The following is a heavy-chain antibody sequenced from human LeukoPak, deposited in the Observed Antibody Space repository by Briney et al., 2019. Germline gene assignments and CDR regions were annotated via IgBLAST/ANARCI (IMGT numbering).Heavy chain of an antibody. CDR3: AKSPAKQWLTKDQDPKTFDY. Sequence: PGTSLRLSCAASGFTFSSYAMHRVLLAPAKGLESVEAISYGGSNKYYAGSVKCRFTNPRDNSKNTLYLQMNSLRAEDTAVYYCAKSPAKQWLTKDQDPKTFDYWGQGTLVTVSS. CDR2: ISYGGSNK. CDR1: GFTFSSYA. J-gene: IGHJ4*02. D-gene: IGHD6-19*01. V-gene: IGHV3-30-3*01.